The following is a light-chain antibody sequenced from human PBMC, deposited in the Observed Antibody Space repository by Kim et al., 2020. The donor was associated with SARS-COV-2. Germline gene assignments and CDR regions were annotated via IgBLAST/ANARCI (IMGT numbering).Light chain of an antibody. CDR1: NIGTKT. CDR3: QVWDSSSDHWV. V-gene: IGLV3-21*04. J-gene: IGLJ3*02. CDR2: YDY. Sequence: SYELTQPPSVSVAPGETATITCGGNNIGTKTVHWYQQKTGQAPVLVIYYDYDRPSGSPERFSGSNSGNTATLTISRVEAGDEADYYCQVWDSSSDHWVFGGGTQLTVL.